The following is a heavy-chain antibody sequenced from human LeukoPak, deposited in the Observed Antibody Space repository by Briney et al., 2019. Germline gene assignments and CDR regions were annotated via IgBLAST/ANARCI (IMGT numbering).Heavy chain of an antibody. V-gene: IGHV1-18*01. D-gene: IGHD3-22*01. CDR3: ARDQYYYDSSGYYYFDY. Sequence: GASVKVSCKASGYTFTSYGISWVRQAPGQGLEWMGWMSAYNGNTNYAQKLQGRVTMTTDTSTSTAYMELRSLRSDDTAVYYCARDQYYYDSSGYYYFDYWGQGTLVTVSS. J-gene: IGHJ4*02. CDR2: MSAYNGNT. CDR1: GYTFTSYG.